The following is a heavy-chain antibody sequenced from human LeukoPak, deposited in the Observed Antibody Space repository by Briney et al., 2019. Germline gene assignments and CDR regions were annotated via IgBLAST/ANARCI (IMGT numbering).Heavy chain of an antibody. V-gene: IGHV4-59*01. CDR3: ARVTYYDFWSGSPLFDY. D-gene: IGHD3-3*01. J-gene: IGHJ4*02. Sequence: SETLSLTCTVSGGSISSYYWSWIRQPPGKGLEWIGYIYYSGSTNYNPSHKSRVTISVDTSKNQFSLKLSSVTAADTAVYYCARVTYYDFWSGSPLFDYWGQGTLVTVSS. CDR2: IYYSGST. CDR1: GGSISSYY.